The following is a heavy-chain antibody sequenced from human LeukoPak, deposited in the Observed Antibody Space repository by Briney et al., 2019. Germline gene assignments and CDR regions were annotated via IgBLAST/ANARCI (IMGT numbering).Heavy chain of an antibody. Sequence: PSETLSLTCAVYGGSFSGYYWSWIRQPPGKGLEWIGEINHSGSTNYNPSLKSRVTISVDTSKNQFSLKLSSVTAADTAVYYCARENYYDSSGYYYRYYYYYMDVWGKGTTVTVSS. CDR3: ARENYYDSSGYYYRYYYYYMDV. J-gene: IGHJ6*03. CDR1: GGSFSGYY. CDR2: INHSGST. V-gene: IGHV4-34*01. D-gene: IGHD3-22*01.